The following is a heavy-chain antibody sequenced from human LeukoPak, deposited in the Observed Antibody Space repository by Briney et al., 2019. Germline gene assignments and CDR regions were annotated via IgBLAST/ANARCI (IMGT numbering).Heavy chain of an antibody. Sequence: KTSETLSLTCTVSSGSVNNNAYYWGWVRQPPGKGLEYIGNVYYSGITYYNPSLQSRVTISVDTSNNQFSLKLSSVTAADTAVYYCARSDYSGYFDYWGQGTLVSVSS. V-gene: IGHV4-39*01. CDR1: SGSVNNNAYY. D-gene: IGHD4-11*01. CDR2: VYYSGIT. J-gene: IGHJ4*02. CDR3: ARSDYSGYFDY.